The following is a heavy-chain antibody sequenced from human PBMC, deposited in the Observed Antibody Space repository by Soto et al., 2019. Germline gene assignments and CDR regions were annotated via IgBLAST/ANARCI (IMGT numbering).Heavy chain of an antibody. Sequence: QVQLVQSGAEVKKPGASVKVSCKASGYTFTTYDINWVRQATGQGLEWVGWTNPDSGYTGYAQKFQGRVTMTRDTSISTAYMELSSLISEDTAVYYCARGLAGNSWNYDILTGDYWGQGTLVTVSS. J-gene: IGHJ4*02. V-gene: IGHV1-8*01. D-gene: IGHD3-9*01. CDR1: GYTFTTYD. CDR3: ARGLAGNSWNYDILTGDY. CDR2: TNPDSGYT.